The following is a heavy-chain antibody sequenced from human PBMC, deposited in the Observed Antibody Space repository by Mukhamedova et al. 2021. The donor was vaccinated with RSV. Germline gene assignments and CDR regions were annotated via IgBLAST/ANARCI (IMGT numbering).Heavy chain of an antibody. CDR3: ASDPFRGAPDDY. Sequence: GRFTISRDNAKNSLYLQMNSLRVEDTAVYYCASDPFRGAPDDYWGQGTLVTVSS. D-gene: IGHD3-10*01. J-gene: IGHJ4*02. V-gene: IGHV3-21*06.